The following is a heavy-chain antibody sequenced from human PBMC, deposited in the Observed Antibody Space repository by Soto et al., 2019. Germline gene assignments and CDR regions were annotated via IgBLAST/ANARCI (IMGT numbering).Heavy chain of an antibody. D-gene: IGHD1-26*01. J-gene: IGHJ6*02. CDR1: GFTFTNYF. V-gene: IGHV1-46*01. CDR3: ARGDGRGSTGFYYYYGMDV. Sequence: QVQLVQSGAEVKKPGASVKVSCKASGFTFTNYFFHWVRQAPRQGLEWMGIISPYDGSKNYQQSFQGRVTMTSDTSTSTVYMELRSLRSEDTAVYFCARGDGRGSTGFYYYYGMDVWGHGTMITVSS. CDR2: ISPYDGSK.